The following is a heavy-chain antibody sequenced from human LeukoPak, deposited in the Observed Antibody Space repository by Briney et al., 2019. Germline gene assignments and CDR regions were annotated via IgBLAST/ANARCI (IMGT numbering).Heavy chain of an antibody. D-gene: IGHD3-22*01. J-gene: IGHJ3*02. CDR3: AKDSNYYDSTAFDI. CDR2: ISYDGSNK. CDR1: GFTFSSYG. V-gene: IGHV3-30*18. Sequence: GGSLRLSCAASGFTFSSYGMHWVRQAPGKGLEWVAVISYDGSNKYYADSVKGRFTNSRDNSKNTLYLQMNSLRAEDTAVYYCAKDSNYYDSTAFDIWGQGTMVTVAS.